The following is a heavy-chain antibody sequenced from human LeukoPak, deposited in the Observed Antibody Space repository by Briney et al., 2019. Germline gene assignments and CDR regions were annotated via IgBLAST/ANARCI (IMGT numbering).Heavy chain of an antibody. CDR1: GFTLGNYD. J-gene: IGHJ4*02. CDR2: ITTSAGER. D-gene: IGHD3-16*02. V-gene: IGHV3-21*01. CDR3: ARVGGRYSPLGY. Sequence: GGSLRLSCAASGFTLGNYDMHWVRQAPGKGLEWVSAITTSAGERYYVDSVKGRFTISRDNAKNSLFLQMISLRAEDTAVYYCARVGGRYSPLGYWGQGTLVTVSS.